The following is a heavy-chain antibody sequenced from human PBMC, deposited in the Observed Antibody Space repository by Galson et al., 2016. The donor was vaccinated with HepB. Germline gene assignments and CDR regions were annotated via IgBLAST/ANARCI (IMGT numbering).Heavy chain of an antibody. J-gene: IGHJ3*01. V-gene: IGHV3-33*01. CDR2: ISYDGVDK. CDR3: ARDMWGYESLPAHQRGAFDV. CDR1: GFNFRTYG. D-gene: IGHD5-12*01. Sequence: SLRLSCAGSGFNFRTYGMHWVRHTPGKGLEWLTVISYDGVDKNYADSVKGRFTVSRDNSKNMLYLQMNRLKVEDTAVYYCARDMWGYESLPAHQRGAFDVWGQGTLVTVS.